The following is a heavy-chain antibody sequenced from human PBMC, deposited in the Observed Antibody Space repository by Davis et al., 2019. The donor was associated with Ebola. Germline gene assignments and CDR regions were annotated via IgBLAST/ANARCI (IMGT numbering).Heavy chain of an antibody. D-gene: IGHD3-9*01. V-gene: IGHV1-46*01. CDR3: ARDRPSYDILIENNHDACDI. CDR1: GYTFTSYY. CDR2: INPSGGST. J-gene: IGHJ3*02. Sequence: SVKVSCKASGYTFTSYYMHWVRQAPGQGLEWMGIINPSGGSTSYAQKFQGRVTMTRDTSTSTVYMELSSLRSEDTAVYYCARDRPSYDILIENNHDACDIWGQGTMVTVSS.